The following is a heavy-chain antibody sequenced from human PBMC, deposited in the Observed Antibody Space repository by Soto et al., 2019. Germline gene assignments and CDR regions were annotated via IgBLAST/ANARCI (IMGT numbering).Heavy chain of an antibody. J-gene: IGHJ6*02. Sequence: SETLSLTCTVSTISVRSGTNYWGWIRQTSGQGREWIGYIHDSGNTKYNPSLKNRVTISVDTSKNQFSLKLTSVTAADTGVYYCARVRLITRVRGVHYVMDVWGQGTTVTAP. D-gene: IGHD3-10*01. CDR3: ARVRLITRVRGVHYVMDV. CDR2: IHDSGNT. CDR1: TISVRSGTNY. V-gene: IGHV4-61*01.